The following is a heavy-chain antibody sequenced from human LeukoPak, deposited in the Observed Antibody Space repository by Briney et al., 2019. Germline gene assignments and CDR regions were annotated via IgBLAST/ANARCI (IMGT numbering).Heavy chain of an antibody. CDR1: GFTFSSYW. CDR3: ARDGGFV. CDR2: IKQDGSEK. V-gene: IGHV3-7*01. J-gene: IGHJ4*02. Sequence: GGSLRLSCAAPGFTFSSYWMSWVRQAPGKGLEWVANIKQDGSEKYYVDSVKGRFTISRDNAKNSLYLQMNSLRAEDTAVYYCARDGGFVWGQGTLVTVSS. D-gene: IGHD4-23*01.